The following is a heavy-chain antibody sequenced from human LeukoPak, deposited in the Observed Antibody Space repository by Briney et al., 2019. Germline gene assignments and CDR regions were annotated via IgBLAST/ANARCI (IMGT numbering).Heavy chain of an antibody. Sequence: GSLRLSCTASGFSFKNYAMSWVRQAPGKGLEWVSTIGGGGDTHYADSVKGRFTISRDNFKNTLYLQMSSLRPDDTAVYYCAKYLGPPAMDYWGQGALVTVSS. D-gene: IGHD2-2*01. CDR3: AKYLGPPAMDY. CDR2: IGGGGDT. CDR1: GFSFKNYA. V-gene: IGHV3-23*01. J-gene: IGHJ4*02.